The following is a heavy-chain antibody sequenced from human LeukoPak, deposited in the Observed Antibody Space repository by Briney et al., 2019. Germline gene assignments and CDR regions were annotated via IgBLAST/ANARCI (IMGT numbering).Heavy chain of an antibody. V-gene: IGHV3-23*01. D-gene: IGHD3-3*01. J-gene: IGHJ6*02. CDR3: ARVGDYDFWSGRMDV. CDR2: ISGSGGST. CDR1: GFTFSSFA. Sequence: GGSLRLSCAASGFTFSSFAMTWVRQTPGKGLEWVSAISGSGGSTYYADSVKGRFTISRDNSKNTLYLQMNSLRAEDTAVYYCARVGDYDFWSGRMDVWGQGTTVTVSS.